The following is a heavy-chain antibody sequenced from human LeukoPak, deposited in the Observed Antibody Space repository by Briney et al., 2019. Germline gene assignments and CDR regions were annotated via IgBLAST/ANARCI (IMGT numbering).Heavy chain of an antibody. V-gene: IGHV4-59*01. CDR1: GGSISSYY. J-gene: IGHJ3*02. CDR2: IYYSGST. D-gene: IGHD5-24*01. Sequence: PSETLSLTCTVSGGSISSYYWSWIRQPPGKGLEWIGYIYYSGSTNYNPSLKSRVTISVDTSKNQFSLKLSSVTAADKAVYYCARGLLDGYTHPAAFDIWGQGTMVTVSS. CDR3: ARGLLDGYTHPAAFDI.